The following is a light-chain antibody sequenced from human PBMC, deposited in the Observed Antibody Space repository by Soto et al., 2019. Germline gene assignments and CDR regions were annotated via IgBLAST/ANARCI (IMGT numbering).Light chain of an antibody. Sequence: QSALTQPPSASGSPGQSVTISCTGTSSDVGGYKYVSWYQQHPGKAPKLMIYEVSKRPSGVPDRFSGSKSGNAASLTVSGLQAEDEADYYCSSYAGSILGVFGGGTKLTVL. V-gene: IGLV2-8*01. CDR3: SSYAGSILGV. CDR1: SSDVGGYKY. CDR2: EVS. J-gene: IGLJ2*01.